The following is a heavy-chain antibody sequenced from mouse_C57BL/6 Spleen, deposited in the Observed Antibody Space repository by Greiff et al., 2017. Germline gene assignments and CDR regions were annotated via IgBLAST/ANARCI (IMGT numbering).Heavy chain of an antibody. CDR3: ARYYDYESGFAY. D-gene: IGHD2-4*01. Sequence: QVQLQQPGAELVRPGSSVKLSCKASGYTFTSYWMHWVKQRPIQGLEWIGNIDPSDSETHYNQKFKDKATLTVDKSSSTAYMQLSSLTSEDSAVYYCARYYDYESGFAYWGQGTLVTVSA. CDR1: GYTFTSYW. J-gene: IGHJ3*01. V-gene: IGHV1-52*01. CDR2: IDPSDSET.